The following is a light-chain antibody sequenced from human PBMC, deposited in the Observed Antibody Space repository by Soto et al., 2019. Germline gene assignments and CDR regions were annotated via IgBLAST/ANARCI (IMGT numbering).Light chain of an antibody. J-gene: IGLJ2*01. CDR3: QAWDSTNVI. CDR1: KLGDKY. Sequence: SYELTQRPSVSVSPGQTASITCSGDKLGDKYASWYQQKPGQSPVLVIYQDSKRPSGIPERFSGSNSGNTATLTISGTQAMDEADYYCQAWDSTNVIFGGGTKLTVL. V-gene: IGLV3-1*01. CDR2: QDS.